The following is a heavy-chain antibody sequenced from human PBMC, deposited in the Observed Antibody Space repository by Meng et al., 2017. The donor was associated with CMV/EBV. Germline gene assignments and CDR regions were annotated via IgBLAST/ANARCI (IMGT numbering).Heavy chain of an antibody. V-gene: IGHV6-1*01. Sequence: SQTPALIFSIPGDSVSSNSPAWNSPRQSPSRGLEWLGRTYYRSKWYNDYAVSVKSRITIHPDTSKNQFSMQLNSVTPEDTDVYYCARDQGRETPTLKDIVGATPEGYYFDYWGQGTLVTVSS. J-gene: IGHJ4*02. CDR2: TYYRSKWYN. CDR3: ARDQGRETPTLKDIVGATPEGYYFDY. CDR1: GDSVSSNSPA. D-gene: IGHD1-26*01.